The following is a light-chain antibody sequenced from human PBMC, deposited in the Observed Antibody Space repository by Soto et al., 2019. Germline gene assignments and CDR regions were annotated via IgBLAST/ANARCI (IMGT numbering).Light chain of an antibody. V-gene: IGKV1-27*01. J-gene: IGKJ1*01. CDR3: QKYNSAPRT. CDR1: QGISNY. Sequence: IQMTQSPSSLSASVGDIVTITCRSSQGISNYLSLYQQKPGKVPKLLIYASSTLQSGVPSRFSGSGSGTDFTLTISSLQPEDVATYYCQKYNSAPRTFGQGTKVDIK. CDR2: ASS.